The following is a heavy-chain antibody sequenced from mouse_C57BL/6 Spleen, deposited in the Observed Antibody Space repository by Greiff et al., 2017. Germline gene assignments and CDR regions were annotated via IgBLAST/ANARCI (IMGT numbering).Heavy chain of an antibody. CDR3: ARDGNSNWYFDV. V-gene: IGHV5-16*01. CDR2: INYDGSST. J-gene: IGHJ1*03. CDR1: GFTFSDYY. D-gene: IGHD2-1*01. Sequence: EVKLVESEGGLVQPGSSMKLSCTASGFTFSDYYMAWVRQVPEKGLEWVANINYDGSSTYYLDSLKSRFIISRDNAKNILYLQMSSLKSEDTATYYCARDGNSNWYFDVWGTGTTVTVSS.